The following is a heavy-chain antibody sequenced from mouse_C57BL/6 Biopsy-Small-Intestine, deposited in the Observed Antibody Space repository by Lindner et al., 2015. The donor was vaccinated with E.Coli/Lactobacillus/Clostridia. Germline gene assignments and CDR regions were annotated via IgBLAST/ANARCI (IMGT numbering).Heavy chain of an antibody. CDR3: ATEGYDFDY. V-gene: IGHV1-7*01. CDR1: GYTFTNYW. Sequence: VQLQESGAELAKPGASVKLSCKTSGYTFTNYWMHWVKQRPGQVLEWIGNINPTNFYTNYNQKFKDKATLSADKSSSTAYMQLNSLTYKDSAVYYCATEGYDFDYWGQGTTLTVSS. D-gene: IGHD2-2*01. CDR2: INPTNFYT. J-gene: IGHJ2*01.